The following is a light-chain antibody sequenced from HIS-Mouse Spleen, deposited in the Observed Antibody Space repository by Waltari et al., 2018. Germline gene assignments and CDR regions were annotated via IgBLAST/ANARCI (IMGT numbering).Light chain of an antibody. CDR1: SGSIASNY. J-gene: IGLJ3*02. CDR3: QSYDSSNQGV. Sequence: NFMLTQPHSVSESPGKTVTISCTGSSGSIASNYSQSDQQRPGSAPTTVIYEDNQRPSGVPDRFSGSIDSSSNSASLTISGLKTEDEADYYCQSYDSSNQGVFGGGTKLTVL. CDR2: EDN. V-gene: IGLV6-57*02.